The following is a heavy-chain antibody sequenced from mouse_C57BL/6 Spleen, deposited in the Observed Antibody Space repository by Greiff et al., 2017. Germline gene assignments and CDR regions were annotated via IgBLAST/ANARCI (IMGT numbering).Heavy chain of an antibody. CDR1: GYTFTDYN. Sequence: EVQLQQSGPELVKPGASVKIPCKASGYTFTDYNMDWVKQSHGKSLEWIGDINPNNGGTIYNQKFKGKATLTVDKSSSTAYMELRSLTSEDTAVYYCARGYEYGGAYWGQGTLVTVSA. D-gene: IGHD2-4*01. J-gene: IGHJ3*01. V-gene: IGHV1-18*01. CDR3: ARGYEYGGAY. CDR2: INPNNGGT.